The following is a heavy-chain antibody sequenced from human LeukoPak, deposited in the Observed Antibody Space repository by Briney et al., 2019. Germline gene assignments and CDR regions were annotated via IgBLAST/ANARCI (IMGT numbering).Heavy chain of an antibody. Sequence: ASVKVSCKASGYTFTSYGISWVRQAPGQGLEWMGYIITYNGNTKYAQKFQGRVTMTTGTFTNTAYMELRSLRSDDTAMYYCARVDSGRYYGHDYWGQGTLVTVTS. V-gene: IGHV1-18*01. CDR3: ARVDSGRYYGHDY. J-gene: IGHJ4*02. D-gene: IGHD1-26*01. CDR1: GYTFTSYG. CDR2: IITYNGNT.